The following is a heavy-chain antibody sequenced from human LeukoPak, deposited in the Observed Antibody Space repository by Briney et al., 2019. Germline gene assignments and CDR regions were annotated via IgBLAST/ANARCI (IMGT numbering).Heavy chain of an antibody. CDR3: ARGYSRSWFDP. J-gene: IGHJ5*02. Sequence: PGGSLRLSCVASGSTFSSYWMHWVRQAPGKGLVWVSRITSDGSITSYADSVKGRFTISRDNAKNTLYLQMNSLRAEDTAVYSCARGYSRSWFDPWGQGTLVTVSS. CDR2: ITSDGSIT. CDR1: GSTFSSYW. D-gene: IGHD1-14*01. V-gene: IGHV3-74*01.